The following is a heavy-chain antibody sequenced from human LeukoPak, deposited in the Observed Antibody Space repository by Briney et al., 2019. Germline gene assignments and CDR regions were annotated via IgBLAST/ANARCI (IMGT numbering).Heavy chain of an antibody. CDR2: ISFSSTYI. CDR1: GFTFSTYW. V-gene: IGHV3-21*01. J-gene: IGHJ4*02. D-gene: IGHD4-17*01. CDR3: ARGHTAVTRHFDF. Sequence: GGSLRLSCAASGFTFSTYWMNWVRQAPGKGLEWVSSISFSSTYIYYADSVKGRFTISRDNAKNSLYLQMNSLRAEDTAVYYCARGHTAVTRHFDFWGQGTLVTVSS.